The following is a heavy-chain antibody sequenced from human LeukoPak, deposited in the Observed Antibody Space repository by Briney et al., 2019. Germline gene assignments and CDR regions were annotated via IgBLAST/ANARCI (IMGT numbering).Heavy chain of an antibody. CDR1: GFTFSTYA. Sequence: GGSLRLSCAASGFTFSTYAMSWVRQTPGKGLEWVSAISGSGGSTYYADSVKGRFTISRDNSKSTLYLQMNSLRAEDTAVYYCAKSRASYYYGMDVWGQGTTVTVSS. CDR3: AKSRASYYYGMDV. CDR2: ISGSGGST. D-gene: IGHD3-16*01. J-gene: IGHJ6*02. V-gene: IGHV3-23*01.